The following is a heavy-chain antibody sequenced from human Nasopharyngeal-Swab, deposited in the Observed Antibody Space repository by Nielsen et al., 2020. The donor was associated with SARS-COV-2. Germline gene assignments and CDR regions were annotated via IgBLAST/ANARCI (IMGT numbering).Heavy chain of an antibody. V-gene: IGHV1-69*13. CDR1: GGTFSSYA. D-gene: IGHD2-2*01. J-gene: IGHJ6*02. CDR3: ARVVPAALGGMDV. CDR2: IIPIFGTA. Sequence: SVKVSCKASGGTFSSYAISWVRQAPGQGLEWMGGIIPIFGTANYAQKFQGRVTITADESTSTAYMELSSLRSEDTDVYYCARVVPAALGGMDVWGQGTTVTVSS.